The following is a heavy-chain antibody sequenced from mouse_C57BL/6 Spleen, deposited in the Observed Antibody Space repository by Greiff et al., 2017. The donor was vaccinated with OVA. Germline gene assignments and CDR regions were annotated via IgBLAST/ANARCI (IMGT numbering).Heavy chain of an antibody. CDR2: IHPNSGST. Sequence: QVQLQQPGAELVKPGASVKLSCKASGYTFTSYWMHWVKQRPGQGLEWIGMIHPNSGSTNYNEKFKGKATLTVDKSSSTAYMQLSSLTSEDSAVYYCAREGEGYALDYWGQGTTVTVAS. CDR1: GYTFTSYW. J-gene: IGHJ4*01. V-gene: IGHV1-64*01. CDR3: AREGEGYALDY.